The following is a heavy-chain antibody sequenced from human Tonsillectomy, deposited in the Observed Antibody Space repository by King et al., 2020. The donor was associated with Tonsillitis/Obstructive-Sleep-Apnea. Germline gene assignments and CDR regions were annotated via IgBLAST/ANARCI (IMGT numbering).Heavy chain of an antibody. CDR3: ARYDFWSVYYSYFDY. D-gene: IGHD3-3*01. CDR2: IFYSGST. J-gene: IGHJ4*02. CDR1: GGSISSSSYY. V-gene: IGHV4-39*01. Sequence: QLQESGPGLVKPSETLSLTCTVSGGSISSSSYYWGWIRQPPGKGLEWIGNIFYSGSTYYNPSLKSRVTISVDTSKNQFSLKLSSVTAADTAVYYCARYDFWSVYYSYFDYWGQGTLVTVSS.